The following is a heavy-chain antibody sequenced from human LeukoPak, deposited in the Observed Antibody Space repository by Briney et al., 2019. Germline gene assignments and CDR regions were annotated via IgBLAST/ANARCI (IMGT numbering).Heavy chain of an antibody. CDR1: GYTFTSYA. V-gene: IGHV1-8*02. CDR2: MNPNSGNT. Sequence: ASVKVSCKASGYTFTSYAMHWVRQAPGQGLEWMGWMNPNSGNTGYAQKFQGRVTMTRNTSISTAYMELSSLRSEDTAVYYCARDYKGGHYYDSSGYPEYWGQGTLVTVSS. J-gene: IGHJ4*02. CDR3: ARDYKGGHYYDSSGYPEY. D-gene: IGHD3-22*01.